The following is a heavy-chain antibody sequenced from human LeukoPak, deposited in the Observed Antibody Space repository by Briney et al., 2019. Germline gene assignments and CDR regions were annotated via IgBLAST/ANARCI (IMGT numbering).Heavy chain of an antibody. J-gene: IGHJ4*02. Sequence: GGSLRLSCAASGFTFSSYSMNWVRQAPGKGLEWVSYISSSSSTIYYADSVKGRFTISRDNAKNSLYLQMNSLRAEDTAVYYCAGDSGSHPFDYWGQGTLVTVSS. D-gene: IGHD1-26*01. CDR1: GFTFSSYS. V-gene: IGHV3-48*01. CDR3: AGDSGSHPFDY. CDR2: ISSSSSTI.